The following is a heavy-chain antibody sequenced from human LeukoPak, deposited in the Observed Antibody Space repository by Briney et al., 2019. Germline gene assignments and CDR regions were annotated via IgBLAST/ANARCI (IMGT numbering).Heavy chain of an antibody. CDR3: AKGGGAYYYYGMDV. D-gene: IGHD4-17*01. CDR2: ISWNSGSI. Sequence: SLRLSCAASGFTFDDYAMHWVRQAPGKGLEWVSGISWNSGSIGYADSVKGRFTISRDNAKSSLYLQMNSLRAEDTALYYCAKGGGAYYYYGMDVWGQGTTVTVSS. V-gene: IGHV3-9*01. J-gene: IGHJ6*02. CDR1: GFTFDDYA.